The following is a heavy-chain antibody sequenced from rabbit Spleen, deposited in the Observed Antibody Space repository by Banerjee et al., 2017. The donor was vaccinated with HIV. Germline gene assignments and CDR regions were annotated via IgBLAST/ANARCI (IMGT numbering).Heavy chain of an antibody. J-gene: IGHJ3*01. CDR1: GFSFSNKAV. CDR2: INAVTGKA. D-gene: IGHD1-1*01. CDR3: ARNPYGSSISI. Sequence: QEQLVESGGGLVKPEGSLKLSCTASGFSFSNKAVMCWVRQAPGKGLEWIACINAVTGKAVYASWAKGRFTISRTSSTTVTLQMTSLTAADTATYFCARNPYGSSISIWGQGTLVTVS. V-gene: IGHV1S45*01.